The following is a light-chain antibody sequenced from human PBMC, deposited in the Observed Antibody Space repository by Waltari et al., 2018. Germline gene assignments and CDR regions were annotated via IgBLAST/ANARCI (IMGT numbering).Light chain of an antibody. CDR3: CSFAAGSILV. J-gene: IGLJ3*02. CDR2: EGN. V-gene: IGLV2-23*01. Sequence: QSALTQPASVSGSPGQSITISCTGTSSDVGTYNLVSWYQHQPDKAPKLIIYEGNKRPSGVSNRFSGSKSGNTASLTISGLQAEDEADYYCCSFAAGSILVFGGGTKLTVL. CDR1: SSDVGTYNL.